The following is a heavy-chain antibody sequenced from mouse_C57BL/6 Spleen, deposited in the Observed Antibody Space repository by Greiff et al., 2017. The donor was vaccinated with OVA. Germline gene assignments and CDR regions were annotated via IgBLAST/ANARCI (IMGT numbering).Heavy chain of an antibody. V-gene: IGHV1-62-2*01. CDR1: GYTFTEYT. D-gene: IGHD2-14*01. Sequence: QVQLKQSGAELVKPGASVKLSCKASGYTFTEYTIHWVKQRSGQGLEWIGWFYPGSGSIKYNEKFKDKATLTADKSSSTVYMELSRLTSEDSAVYFCARHEDRYDIYYYAMDYWGQGTSVTVSS. J-gene: IGHJ4*01. CDR2: FYPGSGSI. CDR3: ARHEDRYDIYYYAMDY.